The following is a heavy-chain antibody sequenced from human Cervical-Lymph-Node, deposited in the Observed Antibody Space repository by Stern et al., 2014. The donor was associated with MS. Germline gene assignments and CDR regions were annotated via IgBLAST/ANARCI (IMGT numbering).Heavy chain of an antibody. CDR3: ARATVTTDSFET. Sequence: EVQLVQSGAQVKKPGESLKISCKGSGSFFTSYWIAWVRQLPGKGLEVMGIIDVGDSDTRYGPSFQGQVIISADKSINTVYLQWSSLQAPDSAMYYCARATVTTDSFETWGQGTLVTVSS. D-gene: IGHD4-17*01. CDR2: IDVGDSDT. J-gene: IGHJ5*02. CDR1: GSFFTSYW. V-gene: IGHV5-51*01.